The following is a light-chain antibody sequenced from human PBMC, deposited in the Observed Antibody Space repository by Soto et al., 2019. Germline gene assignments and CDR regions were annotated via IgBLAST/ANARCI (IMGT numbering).Light chain of an antibody. CDR1: NSDVGGYNF. CDR3: SSYAGSNNLV. J-gene: IGLJ1*01. CDR2: EVT. Sequence: QSALTQPPSASGSPGQSVTISCTGSNSDVGGYNFVSWYQQHPGKAPKLVIYEVTKRPSGVPDRFSGSKSGNTASLTVSGLQAEDEADYFCSSYAGSNNLVFGTGTKVTVL. V-gene: IGLV2-8*01.